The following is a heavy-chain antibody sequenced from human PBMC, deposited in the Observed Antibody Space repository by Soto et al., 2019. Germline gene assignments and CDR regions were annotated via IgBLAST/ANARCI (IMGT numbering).Heavy chain of an antibody. CDR1: GGSISSGGYY. CDR3: ARDTTAARYFDY. Sequence: SETLSLTCTVSGGSISSGGYYWSWIRQHPGKGLEWIGYIYYSGSTYYNPSLKSRVTISVDTSKNQFSLKLSSVTAADTAVYYCARDTTAARYFDYRGQGTLVTVSS. CDR2: IYYSGST. D-gene: IGHD6-6*01. V-gene: IGHV4-31*03. J-gene: IGHJ4*02.